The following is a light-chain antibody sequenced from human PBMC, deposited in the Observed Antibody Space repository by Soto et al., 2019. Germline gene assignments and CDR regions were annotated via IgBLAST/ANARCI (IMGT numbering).Light chain of an antibody. Sequence: EIVLTQSPDTLSLSPGERATLSCRASQSVSSSYLAWYQKKPGQAPRLLIYCASSRATGIPDRFSGSGSGSDFTLTISRLEPEDFAGYYCQQFGTSPTFGQGTKLEFK. CDR3: QQFGTSPT. J-gene: IGKJ2*01. V-gene: IGKV3-20*01. CDR1: QSVSSSY. CDR2: CAS.